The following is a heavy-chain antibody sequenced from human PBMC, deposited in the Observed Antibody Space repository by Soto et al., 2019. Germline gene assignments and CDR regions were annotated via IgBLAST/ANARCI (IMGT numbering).Heavy chain of an antibody. J-gene: IGHJ4*02. CDR1: GYTFSKYW. CDR3: ARQGGEYNTMSDY. V-gene: IGHV5-51*01. Sequence: GESLKISCKGSGYTFSKYWIGWVRQTPGKGLEWMGMIYPGDSDARYGPSFEGQVTFSADKSISTAYLQWSSLKASDTAIYYCARQGGEYNTMSDYWGQGTLVTVSS. CDR2: IYPGDSDA. D-gene: IGHD3-10*01.